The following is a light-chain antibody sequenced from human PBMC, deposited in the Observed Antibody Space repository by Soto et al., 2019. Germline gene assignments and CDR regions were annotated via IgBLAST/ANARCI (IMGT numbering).Light chain of an antibody. J-gene: IGKJ5*01. V-gene: IGKV3-20*01. CDR1: QSVDSAY. CDR2: SAS. CDR3: QHYSSSPPALP. Sequence: VFTQAPGARSLSPXERATLSCRASQSVDSAYLAWFQHKPGQAPRLLIYSASYRATGIPDRFSGGGSGTDFTLTISRLEPEDFAVYHCQHYSSSPPALPFGQGTRLEIK.